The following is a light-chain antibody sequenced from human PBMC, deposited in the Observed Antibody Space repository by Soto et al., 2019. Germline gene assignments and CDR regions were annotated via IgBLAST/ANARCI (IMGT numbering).Light chain of an antibody. CDR1: QSGSSSY. Sequence: EIVLTQSPVALSCSPLEGAALSCIASQSGSSSYLALYQQKPGQAPRLLIYGASSRATGIPDRFSGSGSGADFTLTISRLEPEDFAVYYCQQYGSSPKITFGQGTRLEIK. J-gene: IGKJ5*01. CDR2: GAS. CDR3: QQYGSSPKIT. V-gene: IGKV3-20*01.